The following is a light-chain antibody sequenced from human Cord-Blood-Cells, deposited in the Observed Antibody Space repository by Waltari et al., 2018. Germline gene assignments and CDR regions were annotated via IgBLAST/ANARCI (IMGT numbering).Light chain of an antibody. V-gene: IGKV3D-15*01. CDR3: QQYNNWPYT. Sequence: EIVMTQSPATLSVSPGERATLSCRASQSVNSNLAWYQQNPGQAPRLLIYGASTMSTGSPARFSGSGSGTEFTLTISSLQSEDFAVYYCQQYNNWPYTFGQGTKLEI. CDR1: QSVNSN. CDR2: GAS. J-gene: IGKJ2*01.